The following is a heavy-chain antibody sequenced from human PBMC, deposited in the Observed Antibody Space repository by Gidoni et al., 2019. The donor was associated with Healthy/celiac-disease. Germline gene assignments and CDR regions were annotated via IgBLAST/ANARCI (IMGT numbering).Heavy chain of an antibody. CDR1: GFTFRSYS. V-gene: IGHV3-21*01. CDR2: ICKRIRYI. J-gene: IGHJ6*02. Sequence: EVQLVESGGGMVQTGGCMRLSCAASGFTFRSYSMNLVRQAPGKGREWVTSICKRIRYIYYADSVKGRFTISRYNAKNSLYLQMNSLRAEDTAVYYWARENNSYGMDVWGQGTTVTVSS. CDR3: ARENNSYGMDV.